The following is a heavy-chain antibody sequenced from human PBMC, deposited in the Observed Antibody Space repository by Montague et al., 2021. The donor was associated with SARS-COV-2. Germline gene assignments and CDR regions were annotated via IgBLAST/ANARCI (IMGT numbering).Heavy chain of an antibody. CDR3: ARALYGSGSYPRGTDYYYYGMDV. D-gene: IGHD3-10*01. Sequence: SLRLSCAASGFTFSSYDMHWVRQATGKGLEWVSAIGTAGDTYYPCSVKGRFTISRENAKNSLYLQMNSLRAGDTAVYYCARALYGSGSYPRGTDYYYYGMDVWGQGTTVTVSS. J-gene: IGHJ6*02. CDR2: IGTAGDT. CDR1: GFTFSSYD. V-gene: IGHV3-13*01.